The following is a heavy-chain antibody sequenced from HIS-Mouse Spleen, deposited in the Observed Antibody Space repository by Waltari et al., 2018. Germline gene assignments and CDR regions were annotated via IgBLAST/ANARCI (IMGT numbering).Heavy chain of an antibody. D-gene: IGHD3-3*01. J-gene: IGHJ3*02. CDR1: GGSISSISYY. V-gene: IGHV4-39*07. CDR3: ARAPTGFLEWFDAFYI. CDR2: IYYSGST. Sequence: QLQLQESGPGLVKPSETLSLTCTVSGGSISSISYYWGWIRQPPGKGLEWIGSIYYSGSTYYNPSLKSRVTISVDTSKNQFSLKLSSVTAADTAVYYCARAPTGFLEWFDAFYIWGQGTMVTVSS.